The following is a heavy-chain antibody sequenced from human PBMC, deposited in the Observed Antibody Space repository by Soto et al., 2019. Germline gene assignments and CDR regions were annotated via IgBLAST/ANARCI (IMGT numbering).Heavy chain of an antibody. V-gene: IGHV1-2*04. J-gene: IGHJ4*02. D-gene: IGHD2-15*01. Sequence: GASVKVSCKAPGYTFTGYYMHWVRQAPGQGLEWMGWINPNSGGTNYAQKFQGWVTMTRDTSISTAYMELSRLRSDDTAVYYCARDKVVVVAATLYYFDYWGQGTLVTVSS. CDR1: GYTFTGYY. CDR2: INPNSGGT. CDR3: ARDKVVVVAATLYYFDY.